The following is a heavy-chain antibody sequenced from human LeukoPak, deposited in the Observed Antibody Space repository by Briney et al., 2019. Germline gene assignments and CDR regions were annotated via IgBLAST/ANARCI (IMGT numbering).Heavy chain of an antibody. CDR1: GGSINTYY. CDR3: ARAGYGDSDFDY. CDR2: VYHSGTS. J-gene: IGHJ4*02. D-gene: IGHD4-17*01. V-gene: IGHV4-59*01. Sequence: SETLSLTCTVSGGSINTYYWRWIRQPPGKGLEWIASVYHSGTSSYSPSLRSRVTISVDTSKNQFSLRVTSVTAADTALYYCARAGYGDSDFDYWGQGTLVTVSS.